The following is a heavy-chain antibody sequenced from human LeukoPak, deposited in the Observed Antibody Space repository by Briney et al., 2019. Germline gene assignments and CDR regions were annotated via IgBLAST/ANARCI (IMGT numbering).Heavy chain of an antibody. V-gene: IGHV3-7*03. J-gene: IGHJ3*01. CDR1: GFTFSGFW. Sequence: GGSLRLSCAVSGFTFSGFWMSWSRQAPGKGLEWVASINSDGSEGYYADVVKGRFTISSDNAKNSLYLQINSLRAEDTAVYYCARSSYSSSSSVWGQGTMVTVSS. CDR2: INSDGSEG. CDR3: ARSSYSSSSSV. D-gene: IGHD6-6*01.